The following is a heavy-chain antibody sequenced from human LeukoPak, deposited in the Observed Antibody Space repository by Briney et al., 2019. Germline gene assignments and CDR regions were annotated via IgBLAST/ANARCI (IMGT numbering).Heavy chain of an antibody. V-gene: IGHV3-23*01. CDR1: GFTFSRYA. Sequence: GGSLRLSCAASGFTFSRYAMSWVRQAPGKGLEWVSGISNSGGSTYYADSVKGRFTISRDNSKNTLYLQMNSLRAEDTAVYYCAKDRDFGSGSYYKVDYWGQGTLVTVSS. CDR2: ISNSGGST. D-gene: IGHD3-10*01. J-gene: IGHJ4*02. CDR3: AKDRDFGSGSYYKVDY.